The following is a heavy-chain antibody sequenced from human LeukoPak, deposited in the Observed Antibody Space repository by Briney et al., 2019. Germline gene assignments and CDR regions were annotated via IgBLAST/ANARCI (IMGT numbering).Heavy chain of an antibody. Sequence: ASVKVSCKASGYTFTSYDINWVRQATGQGHEWMGWMNPNSGNTGNTQKFQGRVTMTRNTSISTAYMELSSLRSEDTAVYYCARWVPDAMTSGAYYYYYYYMDVWGKGATVTICS. D-gene: IGHD2-2*01. CDR2: MNPNSGNT. V-gene: IGHV1-8*01. J-gene: IGHJ6*03. CDR3: ARWVPDAMTSGAYYYYYYYMDV. CDR1: GYTFTSYD.